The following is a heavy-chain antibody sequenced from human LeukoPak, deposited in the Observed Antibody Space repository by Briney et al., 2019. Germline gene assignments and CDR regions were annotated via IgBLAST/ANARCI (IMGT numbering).Heavy chain of an antibody. D-gene: IGHD3-10*01. CDR1: GYTFTSYG. V-gene: IGHV1-18*01. CDR3: ARDNYGSGPPIWFDP. Sequence: GASVKVSCKASGYTFTSYGISWVRQAPGQGLEWMGWISAYNGNTNYAQKFQGRVTITADKSTSTAYMELSSLRSEDTAVYYCARDNYGSGPPIWFDPWGQGTLVTVSS. CDR2: ISAYNGNT. J-gene: IGHJ5*02.